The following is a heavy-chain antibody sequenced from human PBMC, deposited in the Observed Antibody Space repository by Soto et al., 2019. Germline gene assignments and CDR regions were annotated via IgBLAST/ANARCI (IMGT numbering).Heavy chain of an antibody. J-gene: IGHJ6*02. Sequence: QVQLVESGGGVVQPGRSLRLSCAASGLNFNRNGMHWVRQAPGKGLEWVAVIWYDGSKESYSDSVKGRFTISRDNSKNMLYLQMNRVRVEDTAVYFCASDRSSGNYFYYGMDVWCQGTTVTVSS. CDR1: GLNFNRNG. CDR3: ASDRSSGNYFYYGMDV. V-gene: IGHV3-33*01. D-gene: IGHD1-1*01. CDR2: IWYDGSKE.